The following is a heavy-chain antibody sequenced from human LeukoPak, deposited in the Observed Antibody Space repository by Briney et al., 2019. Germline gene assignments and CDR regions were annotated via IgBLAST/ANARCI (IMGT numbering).Heavy chain of an antibody. CDR1: GFTFSNYW. D-gene: IGHD5-12*01. J-gene: IGHJ4*02. CDR2: INQDGSKE. Sequence: GGSLRLSCAASGFTFSNYWMTWVRQAPGKGLEWVAHINQDGSKEYYMDSVKARFTISRDNAKNSLSLQMNSLRAEDTAVYYCVRDGGVSGYDLLDYWGQGTLDTVSS. CDR3: VRDGGVSGYDLLDY. V-gene: IGHV3-7*01.